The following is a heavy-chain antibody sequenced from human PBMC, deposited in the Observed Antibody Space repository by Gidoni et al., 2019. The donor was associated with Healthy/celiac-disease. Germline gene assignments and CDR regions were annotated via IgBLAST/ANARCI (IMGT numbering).Heavy chain of an antibody. J-gene: IGHJ4*02. Sequence: EVQLVESGGGLVQPGRSLRLSCTASGFTFGDYAMSWVRQAPGKGLEWVGFIRSKAYGGTTEYAASVKGRFTISRDDSKSIAYLQMNSLKTEDTAVYYCTRGGQQRRFGYWGQGTLVTVSS. CDR1: GFTFGDYA. CDR2: IRSKAYGGTT. D-gene: IGHD6-25*01. CDR3: TRGGQQRRFGY. V-gene: IGHV3-49*04.